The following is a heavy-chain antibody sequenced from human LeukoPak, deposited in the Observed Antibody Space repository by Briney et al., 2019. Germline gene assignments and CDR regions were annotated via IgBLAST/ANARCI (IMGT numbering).Heavy chain of an antibody. CDR1: GFTFSSYA. V-gene: IGHV3-30*04. J-gene: IGHJ4*02. CDR2: ISYDGSNK. CDR3: ARDRSFYCSSTSCYSISGFDY. D-gene: IGHD2-2*01. Sequence: PGRSLRLSCAASGFTFSSYAMHWVRQAPGKGLEWVAVISYDGSNKYYADSVKGRFTISRDNSKNTLYLQMNSLRAEDTAAYYCARDRSFYCSSTSCYSISGFDYWGQGTLVTVSS.